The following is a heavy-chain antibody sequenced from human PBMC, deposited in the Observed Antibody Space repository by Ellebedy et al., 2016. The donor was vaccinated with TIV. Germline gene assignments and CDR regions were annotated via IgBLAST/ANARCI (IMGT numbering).Heavy chain of an antibody. Sequence: GESLKISCAASGFTFSSYSMNWVRQAPGKGLEWVSRINSDGSSTSYADSVKGRFTISRDNAKNTLYLQMNSLRAEDTAVYYCARPQSSVRYGMDVWGQGTTVTVSS. V-gene: IGHV3-74*01. J-gene: IGHJ6*02. CDR1: GFTFSSYS. CDR3: ARPQSSVRYGMDV. D-gene: IGHD3-10*01. CDR2: INSDGSST.